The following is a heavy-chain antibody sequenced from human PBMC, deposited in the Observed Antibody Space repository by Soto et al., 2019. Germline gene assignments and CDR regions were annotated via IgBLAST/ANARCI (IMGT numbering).Heavy chain of an antibody. J-gene: IGHJ4*02. V-gene: IGHV1-3*01. CDR3: ARAHLRRAIVVVVAATQAPDY. CDR1: GYTFTSYA. D-gene: IGHD2-15*01. CDR2: INAGNGNT. Sequence: GASVKVSCKASGYTFTSYAMHWVRQAPGQRLEWMGWINAGNGNTKYSQKFQGRVTITRDTSASTAYMELSSPRSEDTAVYYCARAHLRRAIVVVVAATQAPDYWGQGTLVTVSS.